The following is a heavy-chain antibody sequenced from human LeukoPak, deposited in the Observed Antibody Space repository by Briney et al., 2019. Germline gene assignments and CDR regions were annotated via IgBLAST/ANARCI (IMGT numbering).Heavy chain of an antibody. V-gene: IGHV3-23*01. CDR2: ITGGGIST. CDR3: ANDYVWGSYLADAFDI. D-gene: IGHD3-16*02. CDR1: GFTFSNYA. Sequence: GGSLRLSCAASGFTFSNYAMSWVRQAPGKGLEWVSSITGGGISTYYADSVKGRFTISRDNSKNTLYLQMNSLRAEDTAVYYCANDYVWGSYLADAFDIWGQGTMVTVSS. J-gene: IGHJ3*02.